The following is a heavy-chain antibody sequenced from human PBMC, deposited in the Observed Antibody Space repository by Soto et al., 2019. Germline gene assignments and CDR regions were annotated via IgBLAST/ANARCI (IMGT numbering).Heavy chain of an antibody. Sequence: ASVKVSCKASGYTFTSCDINWVRQATGQGLEWMGWMNPNSGNTGYAQKFQGRVTMTRNTSISTAYMELSSLRSEDTAVYYCARGNGAAAGSDFYMDVWGKGTTVTVSS. CDR1: GYTFTSCD. CDR3: ARGNGAAAGSDFYMDV. J-gene: IGHJ6*03. D-gene: IGHD6-13*01. CDR2: MNPNSGNT. V-gene: IGHV1-8*01.